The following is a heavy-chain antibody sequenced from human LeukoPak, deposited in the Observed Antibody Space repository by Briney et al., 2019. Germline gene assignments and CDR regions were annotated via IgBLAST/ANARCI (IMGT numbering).Heavy chain of an antibody. V-gene: IGHV3-33*03. CDR2: IWYDGSNK. Sequence: GGSLRLSCAASGFTFSSYGMHWVRQAPGKGLEWVAVIWYDGSNKYYADSVKGRFTISRDNSKNTLYLQMNSLRAEDTAVYYCAKGSDLCSGYFLDYWGQGTLVTVSS. J-gene: IGHJ4*02. CDR1: GFTFSSYG. D-gene: IGHD3-3*01. CDR3: AKGSDLCSGYFLDY.